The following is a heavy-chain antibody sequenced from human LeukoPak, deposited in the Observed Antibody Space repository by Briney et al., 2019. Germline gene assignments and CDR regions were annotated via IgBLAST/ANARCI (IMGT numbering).Heavy chain of an antibody. V-gene: IGHV3-11*04. D-gene: IGHD6-13*01. J-gene: IGHJ4*02. CDR1: GFTFSDYY. CDR3: AKTGSSSWGYFDY. Sequence: PGGSLRLSCAASGFTFSDYYISWIRQAPGKGLEWVSYISSSGGTIYYADSVKGRFTISRDNSKSTLYLQMNSLRAEDTAVYYCAKTGSSSWGYFDYWGQGTLVTVSS. CDR2: ISSSGGTI.